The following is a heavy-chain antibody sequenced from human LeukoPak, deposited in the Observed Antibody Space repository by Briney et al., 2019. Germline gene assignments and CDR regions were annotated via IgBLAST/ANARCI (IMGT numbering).Heavy chain of an antibody. D-gene: IGHD5-12*01. CDR2: ISSGSSTK. Sequence: GGSLRLSCEASGFTFSAYAMTWVRQAPGKGLEWVSSISSGSSTKNYAESVERRFTISRDNAKNSLYLQMDSLRDEDTALYYCARDGGYSGYVIDFWGQGILVTVSS. J-gene: IGHJ4*02. CDR3: ARDGGYSGYVIDF. V-gene: IGHV3-48*02. CDR1: GFTFSAYA.